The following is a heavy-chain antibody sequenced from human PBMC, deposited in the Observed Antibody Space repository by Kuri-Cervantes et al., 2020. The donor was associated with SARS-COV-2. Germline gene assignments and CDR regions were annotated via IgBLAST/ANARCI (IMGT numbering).Heavy chain of an antibody. V-gene: IGHV3-30*04. J-gene: IGHJ6*03. CDR3: ARVESSYHYYYYYYMDV. Sequence: GESLKIICAASGFPFSSYAMHWVRQAPGKGLEWVAVISYDGSNKYYADSVKGRFTISRDISKNTLYLQMNSLRAEDTAVYYCARVESSYHYYYYYYMDVWGKGTTVTVSS. D-gene: IGHD6-6*01. CDR2: ISYDGSNK. CDR1: GFPFSSYA.